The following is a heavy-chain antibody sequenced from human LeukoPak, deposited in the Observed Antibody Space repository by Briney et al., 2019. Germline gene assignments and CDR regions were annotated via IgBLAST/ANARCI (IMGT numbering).Heavy chain of an antibody. J-gene: IGHJ5*02. CDR3: TRGIYYGSLDP. D-gene: IGHD3-10*01. CDR2: IYYSGST. Sequence: PSQTLSLTCTVSGGSISSGGYYWSWLRQHPGKGLQWIGYIYYSGSTYYNPSLKSRVTISVDTSKNQFSLKLSSVTAADTAVYYCTRGIYYGSLDPWGQGTLVTVSS. CDR1: GGSISSGGYY. V-gene: IGHV4-31*03.